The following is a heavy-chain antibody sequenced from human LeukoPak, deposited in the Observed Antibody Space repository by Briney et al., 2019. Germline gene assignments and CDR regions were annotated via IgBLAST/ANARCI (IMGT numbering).Heavy chain of an antibody. J-gene: IGHJ4*02. Sequence: GGSLRLSCAASGFTFSSYAMSWVRQAQGKGLEWVSIISGGGRNIYYADSVKGRFTISRDNSMNTLYLQMNSLRAEDTAVYYCARRGRYYFDYWGQGTLVTVS. CDR1: GFTFSSYA. CDR2: ISGGGRNI. V-gene: IGHV3-23*01. CDR3: ARRGRYYFDY. D-gene: IGHD3-16*01.